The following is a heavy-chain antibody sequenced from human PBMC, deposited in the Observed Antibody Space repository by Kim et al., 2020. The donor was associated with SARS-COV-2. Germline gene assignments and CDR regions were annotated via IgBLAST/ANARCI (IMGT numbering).Heavy chain of an antibody. CDR1: GFTFSNHW. D-gene: IGHD3-16*01. Sequence: GGSLRLSCVASGFTFSNHWMHCVRQGPGKGLEWVSCLYSDGSATTYADSVKGRFTVSRDNAKNTLYLQMDSLRADDTAVYYCARGGFGHNMDVWGQGTAVSVSS. V-gene: IGHV3-74*01. J-gene: IGHJ6*02. CDR2: LYSDGSAT. CDR3: ARGGFGHNMDV.